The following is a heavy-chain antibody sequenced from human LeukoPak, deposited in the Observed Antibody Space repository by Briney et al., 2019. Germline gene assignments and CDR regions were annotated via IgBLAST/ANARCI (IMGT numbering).Heavy chain of an antibody. CDR3: ARGGYDFWSGYYTGINY. D-gene: IGHD3-3*01. Sequence: AAVKVSCKASGYTFTSYDINWVRQATGQGLEWMGWMNPNSGITGYAQKFQGRVTMTRNTSISTAYMELSSLRSEDTAVYYCARGGYDFWSGYYTGINYWGQGTLVTVSS. CDR1: GYTFTSYD. J-gene: IGHJ4*02. V-gene: IGHV1-8*01. CDR2: MNPNSGIT.